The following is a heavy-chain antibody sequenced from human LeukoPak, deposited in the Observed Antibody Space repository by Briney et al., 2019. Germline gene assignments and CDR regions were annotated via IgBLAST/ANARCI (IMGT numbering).Heavy chain of an antibody. Sequence: ASVKVSCTSSGYPFTRHYINWVRQAPGQGHEWVGWINPSSGGTKYAPKFKGRVTMTRDTSVTTVYLETKNLTSDDTGVFYCAREVDMDLGTSSADYWGQGTLVTVSS. CDR3: AREVDMDLGTSSADY. D-gene: IGHD6-6*01. V-gene: IGHV1-2*02. J-gene: IGHJ4*02. CDR2: INPSSGGT. CDR1: GYPFTRHY.